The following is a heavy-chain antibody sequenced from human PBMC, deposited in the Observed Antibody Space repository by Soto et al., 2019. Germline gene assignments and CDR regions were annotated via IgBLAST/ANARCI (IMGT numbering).Heavy chain of an antibody. V-gene: IGHV3-7*01. J-gene: IGHJ3*02. Sequence: VQLVESGGGLVQPGEPLRLSCTASGLTFSISWMTWVRQAPGEGLEWVSNINPAGNVRQYADSVKERFTISRDNAKNSLFLQMSGLRVEATAVYYCATENTPSDFDMWGQGTMVTVSS. CDR2: INPAGNVR. CDR3: ATENTPSDFDM. CDR1: GLTFSISW.